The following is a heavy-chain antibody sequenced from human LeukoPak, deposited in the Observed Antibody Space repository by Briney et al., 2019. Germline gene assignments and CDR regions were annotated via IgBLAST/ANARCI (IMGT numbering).Heavy chain of an antibody. CDR2: IIPIFGTA. CDR1: GGTFSSYA. V-gene: IGHV1-69*13. Sequence: ASVKVSCKASGGTFSSYAISWVRQAPGQGLEWMGGIIPIFGTANYAQKFQGRVTITADESTSTAYMELSSLRSEDTAVYYCARGHCGGDCYSYYYYYYMDVWGKGTTVIISS. CDR3: ARGHCGGDCYSYYYYYYMDV. D-gene: IGHD2-21*02. J-gene: IGHJ6*03.